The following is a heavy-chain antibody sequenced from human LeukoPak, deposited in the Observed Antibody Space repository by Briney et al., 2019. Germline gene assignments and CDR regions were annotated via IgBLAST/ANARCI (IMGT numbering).Heavy chain of an antibody. Sequence: SETLSLTCSVSDDSITMYYWTWIRQPPGKGLEWIGYVDHTGSTNFNPSLNGRVSISRDTSTNLFSLRLRSVTAADTAVYFCARGRVSSSTWYSTYYYYFYMDVWGKGTTVTVSS. V-gene: IGHV4-59*01. CDR3: ARGRVSSSTWYSTYYYYFYMDV. J-gene: IGHJ6*03. CDR1: DDSITMYY. CDR2: VDHTGST. D-gene: IGHD4-11*01.